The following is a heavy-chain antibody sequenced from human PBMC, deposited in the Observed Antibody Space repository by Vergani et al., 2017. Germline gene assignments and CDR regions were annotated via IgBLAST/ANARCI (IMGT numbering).Heavy chain of an antibody. CDR3: ARSQMATNDFDV. CDR2: ISPYNHKT. J-gene: IGHJ1*01. D-gene: IGHD5-24*01. CDR1: GYTFVNHP. Sequence: QAQLGQSDSEVKKPGDSVTLSCKTSGYTFVNHPITWVRQAPGQGLEWMGWISPYNHKTLYSQKVEGRVAMTSDTSSSTVFLELRRLTSDDTGIYYCARSQMATNDFDVWGRGSLVTVSS. V-gene: IGHV1-18*04.